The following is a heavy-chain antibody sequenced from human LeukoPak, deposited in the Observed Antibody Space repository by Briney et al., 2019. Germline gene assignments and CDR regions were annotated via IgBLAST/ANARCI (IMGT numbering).Heavy chain of an antibody. CDR2: IYPGDSDS. CDR1: GYNFTSHW. Sequence: HGESLKISCKGSGYNFTSHWIGWVRQMPGKGLEWMGIIYPGDSDSRQSPSLRGQVTISADKSINTAYLQWNSLKASDTAMYYCARLRDGYDNWGQGTLVTVSS. V-gene: IGHV5-51*01. CDR3: ARLRDGYDN. D-gene: IGHD5-12*01. J-gene: IGHJ4*02.